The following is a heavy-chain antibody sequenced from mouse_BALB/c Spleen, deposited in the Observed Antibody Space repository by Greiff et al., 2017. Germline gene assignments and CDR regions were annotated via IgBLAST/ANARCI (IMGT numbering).Heavy chain of an antibody. J-gene: IGHJ4*01. D-gene: IGHD1-1*01. V-gene: IGHV5-6-2*01. CDR3: ARRVTTVLDY. Sequence: EVHLVESGGGLVKLGGSLKLSCAASGFTFSSYYMSWVRQTPEKRLELVAAINSNGGSTYYPDTVKGRFTISRDNAKNTLYLQMSSLKSEDTALYYCARRVTTVLDYWGQGTSVTVSS. CDR2: INSNGGST. CDR1: GFTFSSYY.